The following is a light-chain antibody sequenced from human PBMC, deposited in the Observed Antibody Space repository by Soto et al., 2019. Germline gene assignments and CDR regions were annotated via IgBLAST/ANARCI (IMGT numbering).Light chain of an antibody. Sequence: DIQMTQSPSTLSASVGDRVTITCRASQSINDWLAWYQQKAGKAPKLLIYKASSLQSGVPSRFSGSGSGTEFTLTISCLQPDDFATYYCQQYNTYSVYTFGQGTKLEIK. CDR3: QQYNTYSVYT. CDR1: QSINDW. CDR2: KAS. J-gene: IGKJ2*01. V-gene: IGKV1-5*03.